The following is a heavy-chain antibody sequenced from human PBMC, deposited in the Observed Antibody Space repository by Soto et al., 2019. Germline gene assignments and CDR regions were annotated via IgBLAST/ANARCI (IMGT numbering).Heavy chain of an antibody. CDR3: ARYYYDSSGYHNYFDY. V-gene: IGHV4-59*01. CDR1: GGSISSYY. CDR2: IYYSGST. Sequence: PSETLSLTCTVPGGSISSYYWSWIRQPPGKGLEWIGYIYYSGSTNYNPSLKSRVTISVDTSKNQFSLKLSSVTAADTAVYYCARYYYDSSGYHNYFDYWGQGTLVTVSS. D-gene: IGHD3-22*01. J-gene: IGHJ4*02.